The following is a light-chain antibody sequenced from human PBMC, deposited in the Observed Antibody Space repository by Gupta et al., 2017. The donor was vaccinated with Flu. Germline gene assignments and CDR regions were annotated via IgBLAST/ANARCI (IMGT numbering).Light chain of an antibody. J-gene: IGKJ3*01. CDR3: QQSYTTPS. CDR2: AAS. V-gene: IGKV1-39*01. Sequence: VGDRVTITCRASESISNALNWYQQKPGKAPKLLIYAASSLHSVVPSRFSGSGSGTDFTLTISRLQPEDFATYYCQQSYTTPSFGPGAKVEIK. CDR1: ESISNA.